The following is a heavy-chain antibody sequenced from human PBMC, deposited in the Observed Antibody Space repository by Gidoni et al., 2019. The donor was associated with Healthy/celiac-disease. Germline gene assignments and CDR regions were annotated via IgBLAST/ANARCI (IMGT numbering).Heavy chain of an antibody. D-gene: IGHD1-26*01. CDR2: IYSGGIT. V-gene: IGHV3-53*01. CDR3: ARDKYSGSYKGSY. J-gene: IGHJ4*02. Sequence: EVQLVESGGGLIQPGGSLRLSCAASGFTVSSNYMSWVRQAPGKGLEWVSFIYSGGITYYAASVKGRFTISRDNSKNTLYLQMNSLRAEDTAVYYCARDKYSGSYKGSYWGQGTLVTVSS. CDR1: GFTVSSNY.